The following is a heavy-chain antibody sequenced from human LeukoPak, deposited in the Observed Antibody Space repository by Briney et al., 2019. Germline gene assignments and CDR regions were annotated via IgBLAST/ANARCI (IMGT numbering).Heavy chain of an antibody. CDR1: RGTFSSYA. CDR3: ASESHDYGDYGEVY. CDR2: IIPIFGTA. V-gene: IGHV1-69*13. J-gene: IGHJ4*02. D-gene: IGHD4-17*01. Sequence: ASVKVSCKASRGTFSSYAISWVRQAPGQGLEWMGGIIPIFGTANYAQKFQGRVTITADESTSTAYMELSSLRSEDTAVYYCASESHDYGDYGEVYWGQGTLVTVSS.